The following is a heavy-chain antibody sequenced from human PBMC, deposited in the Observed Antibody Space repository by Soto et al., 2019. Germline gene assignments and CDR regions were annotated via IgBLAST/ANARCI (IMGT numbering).Heavy chain of an antibody. D-gene: IGHD4-17*01. V-gene: IGHV4-39*01. Sequence: QLQLQESGPGLVKPSETLSLTCTVSGGSISSSNYYWGWIRQPPGKGLEWTGSIYYSGSTYSNPSLKSRVSVSVDTSKNQCSLKLTSVTAADTAVYFCMRHSTVTTGYFQHWGRGTLVTVSS. CDR3: MRHSTVTTGYFQH. CDR2: IYYSGST. CDR1: GGSISSSNYY. J-gene: IGHJ1*01.